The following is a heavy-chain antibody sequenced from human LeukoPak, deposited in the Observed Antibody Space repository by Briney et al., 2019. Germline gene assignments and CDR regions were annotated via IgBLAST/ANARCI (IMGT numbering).Heavy chain of an antibody. V-gene: IGHV3-21*01. CDR2: ITSSGRYI. J-gene: IGHJ4*02. CDR1: GFTFSSYS. D-gene: IGHD6-13*01. CDR3: AREPRAAGPDY. Sequence: GGSLRLSCAASGFTFSSYSVNWVRQAPGKGLEWVSSITSSGRYIYYADSVKGRFTISRDNSKNTLYLQMNSLRAEDTAVYYCAREPRAAGPDYWGQGTLVTVSS.